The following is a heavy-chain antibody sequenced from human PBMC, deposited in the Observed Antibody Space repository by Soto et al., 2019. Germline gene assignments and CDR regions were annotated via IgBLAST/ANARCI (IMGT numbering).Heavy chain of an antibody. J-gene: IGHJ4*02. D-gene: IGHD3-16*01. V-gene: IGHV4-34*01. Sequence: PSETLSLTGAVDGGSFSGYYWSWIRQPPGKGLEWIGESNHSGSTNYNPPLKSRVTISVDTSKNQFSLKLSSVTAADTAVYYCARLVRYDYICGSYCRPPARDYWGQGTLVTVPS. CDR3: ARLVRYDYICGSYCRPPARDY. CDR1: GGSFSGYY. CDR2: SNHSGST.